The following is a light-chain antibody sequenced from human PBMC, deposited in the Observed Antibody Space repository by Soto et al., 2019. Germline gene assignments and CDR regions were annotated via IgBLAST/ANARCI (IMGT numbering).Light chain of an antibody. CDR2: EVS. V-gene: IGLV2-8*01. CDR1: SSDVGGYKY. Sequence: QSALTQPPSASGSPGQSVTISCTGTSSDVGGYKYVSWYQHHPGKAPKVMIYEVSKRPSGVPDRFSGSKSGNTASLTVSGLQAEDEADYYCSSYAGSSNFVFGGGTKVTVL. CDR3: SSYAGSSNFV. J-gene: IGLJ2*01.